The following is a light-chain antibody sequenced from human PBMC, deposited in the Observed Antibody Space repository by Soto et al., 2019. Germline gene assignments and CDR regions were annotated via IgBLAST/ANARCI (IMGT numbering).Light chain of an antibody. J-gene: IGKJ2*02. Sequence: DIQMTQSPSTLSASVGERVTIICRASQSISTWVAWYQQKPGKAPKLLIYDASSLQSGVPSRFSGSGSGTEFTLSISSLQPDDFATYYCQQYNTFSGTFGQGTKLEIK. V-gene: IGKV1-5*02. CDR1: QSISTW. CDR2: DAS. CDR3: QQYNTFSGT.